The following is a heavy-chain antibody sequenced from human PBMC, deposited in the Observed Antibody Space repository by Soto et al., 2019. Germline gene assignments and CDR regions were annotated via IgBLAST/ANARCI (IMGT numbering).Heavy chain of an antibody. CDR3: ARDYYDSSGYLAAFDI. D-gene: IGHD3-22*01. CDR1: GFSFSSYS. Sequence: GGSLRLSCAASGFSFSSYSMNWVRQAPGKGLQWISYISSSSNTIYYADSVKGRFTISRDNAKNSLYLQMNSLRAEDTAVYYCARDYYDSSGYLAAFDIWGQGTMVTVSS. CDR2: ISSSSNTI. V-gene: IGHV3-48*01. J-gene: IGHJ3*02.